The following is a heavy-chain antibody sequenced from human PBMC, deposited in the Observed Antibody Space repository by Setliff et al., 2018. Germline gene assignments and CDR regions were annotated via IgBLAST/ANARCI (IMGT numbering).Heavy chain of an antibody. Sequence: ASVKVSCKASGYTFTTYTMNWVRQAPGQGLEWMGWINTNTGNPTYAQGFTGRFVFSLDTSLSTAYLHISSLKAEDTAVYYCARAWYYNFWSGSQIEYWGQGTLVTVSS. V-gene: IGHV7-4-1*02. CDR3: ARAWYYNFWSGSQIEY. CDR1: GYTFTTYT. D-gene: IGHD3-3*01. J-gene: IGHJ4*02. CDR2: INTNTGNP.